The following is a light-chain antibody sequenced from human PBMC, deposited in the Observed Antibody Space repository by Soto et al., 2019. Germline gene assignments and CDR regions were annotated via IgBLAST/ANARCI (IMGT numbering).Light chain of an antibody. CDR3: MQGTHWPPT. J-gene: IGKJ1*01. CDR1: QSLVYGDGNCY. CDR2: EAS. V-gene: IGKV2-30*01. Sequence: VVMTQSPLSLPVTLGQPASISCWSSQSLVYGDGNCYLSWFHQRPGRSPRRLIHEASNRDSGVPDRFSGSGSGTDFTLKINRVEAEDVGVYYCMQGTHWPPTFARGTKVEIK.